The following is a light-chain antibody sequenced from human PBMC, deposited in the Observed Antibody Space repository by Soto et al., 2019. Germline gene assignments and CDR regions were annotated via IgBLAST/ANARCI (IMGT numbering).Light chain of an antibody. Sequence: QSALTQAASVSGSPGQSIAISCTGTNSDVGGYNYVSWYQQRPGKVPKLMLYAVSHRPSGVSNRFSGSKSGNTASLTLSGLQAEDEAVYYCKSYTSSDTVVFGGGTKLTVL. CDR1: NSDVGGYNY. CDR3: KSYTSSDTVV. V-gene: IGLV2-14*01. J-gene: IGLJ2*01. CDR2: AVS.